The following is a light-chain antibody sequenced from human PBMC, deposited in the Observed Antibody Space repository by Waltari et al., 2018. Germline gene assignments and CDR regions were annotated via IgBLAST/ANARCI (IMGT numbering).Light chain of an antibody. J-gene: IGKJ4*01. Sequence: EIELKQSSGILSLSQGDTATLSCRASQSVSNNYLSWYQQKPGQAPRLLIYGASSRATGIPDRFSGGGSGTDFTLTISRLEPEDFAVYFCQQYGNSPLTFGGGTEVEIE. V-gene: IGKV3-20*01. CDR1: QSVSNNY. CDR3: QQYGNSPLT. CDR2: GAS.